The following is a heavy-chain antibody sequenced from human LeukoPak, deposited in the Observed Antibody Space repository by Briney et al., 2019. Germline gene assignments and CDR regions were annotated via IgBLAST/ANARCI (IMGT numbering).Heavy chain of an antibody. Sequence: ASVKVSCKASGYTFTSYDINWVRQAPGQGLEWMGWMNPNSGNTGYAQKFQGRVTITRNTSISTAYLELSSLRSEDTAVYYCARGLVPAAPDAFDYWGQGTLVTVSS. CDR3: ARGLVPAAPDAFDY. CDR1: GYTFTSYD. D-gene: IGHD2-2*01. CDR2: MNPNSGNT. V-gene: IGHV1-8*03. J-gene: IGHJ4*02.